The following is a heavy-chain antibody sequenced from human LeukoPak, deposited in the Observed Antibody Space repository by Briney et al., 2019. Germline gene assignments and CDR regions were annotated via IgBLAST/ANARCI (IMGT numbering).Heavy chain of an antibody. CDR3: ARHDNYDYVWGRSPYYFDY. V-gene: IGHV4-39*01. CDR1: GGSIRSSSYY. J-gene: IGHJ4*02. D-gene: IGHD3-16*01. CDR2: IYYTGRT. Sequence: SETLSLTCPVSGGSIRSSSYYWAWLRQPPGKGLEWIGRIYYTGRTYYNPSLKSRATISVDTSKKRFSLRLNSVTAADTAVYCCARHDNYDYVWGRSPYYFDYWGQGTQVTVSS.